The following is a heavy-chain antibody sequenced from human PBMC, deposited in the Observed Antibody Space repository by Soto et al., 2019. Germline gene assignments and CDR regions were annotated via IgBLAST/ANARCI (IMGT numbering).Heavy chain of an antibody. CDR1: GGSISSVGYY. CDR3: ARGWGFGELCDR. J-gene: IGHJ5*02. CDR2: IYYSGST. Sequence: QVQLQESGPGLVKPSQTLSLTCTVSGGSISSVGYYWSWIRQHPGKGLEWIGYIYYSGSTYYNPSLKSRVTISVDTSKNQFSLKLSSVTAADTAVYYCARGWGFGELCDRWGQGTLVTVSS. V-gene: IGHV4-31*03. D-gene: IGHD3-10*01.